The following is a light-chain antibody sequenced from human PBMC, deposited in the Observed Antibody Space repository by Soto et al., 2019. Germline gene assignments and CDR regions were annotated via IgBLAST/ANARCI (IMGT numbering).Light chain of an antibody. CDR1: QSVSSS. V-gene: IGKV3-15*01. J-gene: IGKJ1*01. CDR2: GAS. Sequence: EIVRTQSPATLSVSPGERATLSCRASQSVSSSVAWYQQKPGQAPRLLIYGASTRATGIPARFSGSGSGTEFTLTISSLQSEDFAVYYCQQYNNWWTFGQGTKVDIK. CDR3: QQYNNWWT.